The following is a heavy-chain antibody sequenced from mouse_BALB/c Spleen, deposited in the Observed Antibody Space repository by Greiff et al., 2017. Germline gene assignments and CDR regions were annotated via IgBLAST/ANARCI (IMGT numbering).Heavy chain of an antibody. CDR3: ARRGYGSSRGFAY. D-gene: IGHD1-1*01. Sequence: EVKLQESGGGLVKPGGSLKLSCAASGFTFSSYAMSWVRQTPEKRLEWVASISSGGSTYYPDSVKGRFTISRDNARNILYLQMSSLRSEDTAMYYCARRGYGSSRGFAYWGQGTLVTVSA. V-gene: IGHV5-6-5*01. CDR1: GFTFSSYA. J-gene: IGHJ3*01. CDR2: ISSGGST.